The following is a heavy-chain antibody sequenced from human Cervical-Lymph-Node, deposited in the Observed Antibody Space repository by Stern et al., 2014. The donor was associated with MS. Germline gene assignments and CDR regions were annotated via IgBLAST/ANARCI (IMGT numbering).Heavy chain of an antibody. Sequence: QLQLQESGPGLVKPSPSLSLTCTVSGCSISSGNYYWSWLRPHPGQGLEWIGSIYHSGSTYYNPPLNSLVTTSIPTSKNQVALKLSSVTAADTAVYYCARGSREVLLPRFYFDYWGQGTLVTVSS. CDR2: IYHSGST. CDR1: GCSISSGNYY. J-gene: IGHJ4*02. D-gene: IGHD3-3*01. V-gene: IGHV4-31*01. CDR3: ARGSREVLLPRFYFDY.